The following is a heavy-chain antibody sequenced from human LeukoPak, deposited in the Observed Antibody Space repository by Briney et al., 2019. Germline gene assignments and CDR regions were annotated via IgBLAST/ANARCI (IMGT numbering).Heavy chain of an antibody. CDR3: AYQGEFRAFDY. V-gene: IGHV3-48*01. CDR2: ISSSSTI. Sequence: GGSLRLSCAASGFTFSSCSMNWVRQAPGKGLEWVSYISSSSTIYYADSVKGRFTISRDNAKNSLYLQMNSLRAEDTAVYYCAYQGEFRAFDYWGQGTLVTVSS. CDR1: GFTFSSCS. J-gene: IGHJ4*02. D-gene: IGHD3-10*01.